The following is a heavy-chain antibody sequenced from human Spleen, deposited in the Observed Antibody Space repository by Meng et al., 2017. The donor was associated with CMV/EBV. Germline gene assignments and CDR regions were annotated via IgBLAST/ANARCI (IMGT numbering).Heavy chain of an antibody. CDR3: ARVEGIAARPGSYGMDV. D-gene: IGHD6-6*01. Sequence: ASVKVSCKPSGYTFSVSYIHWVRQAPGQGLEWMGWINPNSGGTDYARNFKGRVAMTRDTSTSTVYMELSSLRSEDTAVYYCARVEGIAARPGSYGMDVWGQGTTVTVSS. J-gene: IGHJ6*02. CDR2: INPNSGGT. V-gene: IGHV1-2*02. CDR1: GYTFSVSY.